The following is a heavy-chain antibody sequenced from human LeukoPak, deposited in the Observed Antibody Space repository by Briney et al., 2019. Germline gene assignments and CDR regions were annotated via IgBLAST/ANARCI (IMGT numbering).Heavy chain of an antibody. D-gene: IGHD3-10*01. CDR2: ISVSGDRT. V-gene: IGHV3-23*01. CDR3: AKGYYGSGSYGWFDY. J-gene: IGHJ4*02. CDR1: GFIFSSYW. Sequence: GGSLRLSCAASGFIFSSYWMSWVRQPPGKGLEWVSSISVSGDRTYYADSVKGRFTISRDNSKNTLFLQMNSLRAEDTAVYYCAKGYYGSGSYGWFDYWGQGTLVTVSS.